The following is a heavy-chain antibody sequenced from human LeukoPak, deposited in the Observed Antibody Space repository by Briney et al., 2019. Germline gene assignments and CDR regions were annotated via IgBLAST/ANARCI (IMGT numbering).Heavy chain of an antibody. CDR3: ARDPQNCSGGSCYSGHYYYGMDV. J-gene: IGHJ6*02. CDR1: GGTFSSYA. V-gene: IGHV1-69*13. CDR2: IIPIFGTA. Sequence: GASVKVSCKASGGTFSSYAISWVRQAPGQGLEWMGGIIPIFGTANYAQKFQGRVTITADESTSTAYMELSSLRSEDTAVYYCARDPQNCSGGSCYSGHYYYGMDVWGQGTTVTVSS. D-gene: IGHD2-15*01.